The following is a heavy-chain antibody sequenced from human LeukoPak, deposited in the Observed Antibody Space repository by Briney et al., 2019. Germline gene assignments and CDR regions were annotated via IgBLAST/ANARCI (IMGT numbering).Heavy chain of an antibody. Sequence: ASVKVSCKASGYTFTGYYMHWVRQAPGQGLEWMGWINPNSGGTNYAQRFQGRVTMTRDTSISTVYMELSRLRSDDTAVYYCARAGLGYSSSWDYYYYMDVWGKGTTVTVSS. CDR1: GYTFTGYY. CDR2: INPNSGGT. V-gene: IGHV1-2*02. J-gene: IGHJ6*03. CDR3: ARAGLGYSSSWDYYYYMDV. D-gene: IGHD6-13*01.